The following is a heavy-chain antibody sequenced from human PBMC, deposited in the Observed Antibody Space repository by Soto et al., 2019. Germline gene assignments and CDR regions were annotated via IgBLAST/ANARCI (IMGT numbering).Heavy chain of an antibody. CDR2: IYYSGST. J-gene: IGHJ5*02. CDR3: AREDFDWFLFPPRNWFDP. V-gene: IGHV4-39*02. D-gene: IGHD3-9*01. CDR1: GGSISSSSFH. Sequence: PSETLSLTCAVSGGSISSSSFHWGWIRQPPGKGLEWIGSIYYSGSTYYSPSLKSRVTISVDTSKNQFSLNLSSVTAADTAVYYCAREDFDWFLFPPRNWFDPWGQGTLVTVSS.